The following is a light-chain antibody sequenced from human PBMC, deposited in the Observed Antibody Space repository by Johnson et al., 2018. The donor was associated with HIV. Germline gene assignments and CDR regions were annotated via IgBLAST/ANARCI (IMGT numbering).Light chain of an antibody. CDR2: DNN. J-gene: IGLJ1*01. Sequence: QPVLTQPPSVSVAPGQKVAISCSGSSSNIGNNYVSWYRQVPGTAPKLLIYDNNRRPSGIPDRFSGSKSDTSATLGITGLQTGDEADYYCGTWGGVFGTGTKVTVL. V-gene: IGLV1-51*01. CDR3: GTWGGV. CDR1: SSNIGNNY.